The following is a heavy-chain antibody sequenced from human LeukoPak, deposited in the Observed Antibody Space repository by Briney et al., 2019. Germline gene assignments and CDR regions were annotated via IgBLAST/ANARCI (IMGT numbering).Heavy chain of an antibody. CDR3: ARDRSSWSFAD. V-gene: IGHV4-61*01. Sequence: SQTLSLTCTVSGGSISSGSYYWSWIRQPPGKGLEWIGYIYYLASTNYNPSLKSRVTISVDTSKNQFSLKLNSVTAADTAVYYCARDRSSWSFADWGQGTLVTVSS. J-gene: IGHJ4*02. D-gene: IGHD6-13*01. CDR2: IYYLAST. CDR1: GGSISSGSYY.